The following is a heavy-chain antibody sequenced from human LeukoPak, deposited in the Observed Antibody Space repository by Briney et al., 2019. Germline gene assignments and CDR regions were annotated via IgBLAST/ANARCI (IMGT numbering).Heavy chain of an antibody. J-gene: IGHJ4*02. CDR2: ICAGGST. Sequence: PGGSLRLSCAASGFTVSSNYMSWVRQAPGKGLEWASVICAGGSTYYADSVKGRFTISRDNSKNTLYLQMNSLRAEDTAVYYCARGTPLLGFDYWGQGTLVTVSS. D-gene: IGHD3-10*01. CDR1: GFTVSSNY. V-gene: IGHV3-66*01. CDR3: ARGTPLLGFDY.